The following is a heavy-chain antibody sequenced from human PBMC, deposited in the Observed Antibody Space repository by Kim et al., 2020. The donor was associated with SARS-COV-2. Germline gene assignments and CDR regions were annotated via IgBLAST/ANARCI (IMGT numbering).Heavy chain of an antibody. J-gene: IGHJ2*01. CDR3: AKDRTYWYFDL. V-gene: IGHV3-23*01. Sequence: YYADSVQGRFTNSRDNSKNTVSLHMNSLRDDDTAVYYCAKDRTYWYFDLWGRGTLVTVSS.